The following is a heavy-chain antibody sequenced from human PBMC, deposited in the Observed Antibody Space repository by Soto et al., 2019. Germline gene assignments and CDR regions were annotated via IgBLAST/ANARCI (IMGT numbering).Heavy chain of an antibody. V-gene: IGHV4-4*02. CDR2: IYHSGST. CDR1: GGSISSSNW. D-gene: IGHD1-26*01. CDR3: ARDQSHGGANYRGWFDP. J-gene: IGHJ5*02. Sequence: QVQLQESGPGLVKPSGTLSLTCAVSGGSISSSNWWSWVRQPPGKGLEGIGEIYHSGSTNYNPSLKSRVTISVDKSKNQFSLKLSSVTAADTAVYYCARDQSHGGANYRGWFDPWGQGTLVTVSS.